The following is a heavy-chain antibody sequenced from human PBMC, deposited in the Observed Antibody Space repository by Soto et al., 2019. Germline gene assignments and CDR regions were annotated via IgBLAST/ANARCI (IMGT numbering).Heavy chain of an antibody. CDR2: FDPEDGET. Sequence: GASVKASCKDSGYTLTELSMHCVRQAPGKGLEWMGGFDPEDGETIYAQKFQGRVTMTEDTSTDTAYMELSSLRSEDTAVYYCAIIAFRYCSSTSCYQYFQHWGQGTLVTVSS. D-gene: IGHD2-2*01. V-gene: IGHV1-24*01. J-gene: IGHJ1*01. CDR1: GYTLTELS. CDR3: AIIAFRYCSSTSCYQYFQH.